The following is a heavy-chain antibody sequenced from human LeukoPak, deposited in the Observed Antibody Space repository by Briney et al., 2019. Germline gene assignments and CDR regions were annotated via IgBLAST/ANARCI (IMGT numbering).Heavy chain of an antibody. CDR3: ARNGRTWQRDY. Sequence: SETLSLTCTVSGGSISSSSYYWGWIRQPPGKGLEWIGSIYYSGSTYYNLSLKSRVTISVDTSKNQFSLKLSSVTAADTAVYYCARNGRTWQRDYWGQGTLVTVSS. CDR2: IYYSGST. D-gene: IGHD6-25*01. CDR1: GGSISSSSYY. J-gene: IGHJ4*02. V-gene: IGHV4-39*07.